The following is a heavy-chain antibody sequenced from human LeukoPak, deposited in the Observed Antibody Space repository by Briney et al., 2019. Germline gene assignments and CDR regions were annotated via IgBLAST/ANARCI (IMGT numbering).Heavy chain of an antibody. CDR1: GDSLFSNGVA. Sequence: SQTLSLTCAISGDSLFSNGVAWTWIRQSPLRGLEWLGRTFCTSKCYNEYAVYVRSRVTINPDTSKNQFSLQLGSLTPEDSAIYYCARGHNSAFDIWGQGTMVTVSS. D-gene: IGHD1-1*01. CDR3: ARGHNSAFDI. CDR2: TFCTSKCYN. V-gene: IGHV6-1*01. J-gene: IGHJ3*02.